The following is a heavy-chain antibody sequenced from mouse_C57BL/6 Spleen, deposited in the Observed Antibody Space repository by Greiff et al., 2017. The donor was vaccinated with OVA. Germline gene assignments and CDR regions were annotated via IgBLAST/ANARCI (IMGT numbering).Heavy chain of an antibody. CDR3: ARGGYYGSSFAY. D-gene: IGHD1-1*01. CDR1: GYSITSGYY. J-gene: IGHJ3*01. CDR2: ISYDGSN. Sequence: VQLKESGPGLVKPSQSLSLTCSVTGYSITSGYYWNWIRQFPGNKLEWMGYISYDGSNNYNPSLKNRISITRDTSKNQFFLKLNSVTTEDTATYYCARGGYYGSSFAYWGQGTLVTVSA. V-gene: IGHV3-6*01.